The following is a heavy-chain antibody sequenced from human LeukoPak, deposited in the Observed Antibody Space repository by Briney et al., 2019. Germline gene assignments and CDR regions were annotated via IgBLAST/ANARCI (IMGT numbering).Heavy chain of an antibody. V-gene: IGHV1-2*02. J-gene: IGHJ6*03. CDR1: GYTFTGYY. Sequence: ASVKVSCKASGYTFTGYYMHWVRQAPGQGLEWMGWINPNSGGTNYAQKFQGRVTMTRDTSISTAYMELSSLRSEDTAVYYCARGGGGSWVYYYYYMDVWGKGTTVTVSS. CDR3: ARGGGGSWVYYYYYMDV. D-gene: IGHD1-26*01. CDR2: INPNSGGT.